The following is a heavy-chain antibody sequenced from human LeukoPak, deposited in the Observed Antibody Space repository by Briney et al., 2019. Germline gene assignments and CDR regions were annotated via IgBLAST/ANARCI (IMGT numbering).Heavy chain of an antibody. CDR1: GGSVSSSNYY. CDR2: IYYSGST. CDR3: AREWDYSYQPSYGMDV. V-gene: IGHV4-61*01. D-gene: IGHD4-11*01. J-gene: IGHJ6*02. Sequence: PSETLSLTCTVSGGSVSSSNYYWTWIRQPPGKGLEWIGYIYYSGSTKYNPSLKSRVTISVDTSKNQFSLKVSSVIAADSAVYYCAREWDYSYQPSYGMDVWGQGTTVTVSS.